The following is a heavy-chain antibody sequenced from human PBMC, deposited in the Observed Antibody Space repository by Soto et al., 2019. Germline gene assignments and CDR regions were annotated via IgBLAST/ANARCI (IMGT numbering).Heavy chain of an antibody. Sequence: ASVKVSCKASGGTFSSYAISWVRQAPGQGLEWMGGIIPIFGTANYAQKFQGRVTITADESTSTAYMELSSLRSEDTAVYYCARGIAAAGTRWFDPWGQGTMVTVYS. V-gene: IGHV1-69*13. CDR2: IIPIFGTA. CDR3: ARGIAAAGTRWFDP. J-gene: IGHJ5*01. CDR1: GGTFSSYA. D-gene: IGHD6-13*01.